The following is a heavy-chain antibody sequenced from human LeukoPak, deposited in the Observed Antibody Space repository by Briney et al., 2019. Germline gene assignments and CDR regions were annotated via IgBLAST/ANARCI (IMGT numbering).Heavy chain of an antibody. Sequence: SETLSLTRTVSGGSISSYSRSWVRQPPGNGLEWILRIYTSGSSNYNPSLKSRVTMSVDTSKNQFSLKLSSVTAADTAVYYCARSMVQEVSIVHAFDIWGQATMVTVSS. D-gene: IGHD3-10*01. CDR2: IYTSGSS. V-gene: IGHV4-4*07. CDR1: GGSISSYS. J-gene: IGHJ3*02. CDR3: ARSMVQEVSIVHAFDI.